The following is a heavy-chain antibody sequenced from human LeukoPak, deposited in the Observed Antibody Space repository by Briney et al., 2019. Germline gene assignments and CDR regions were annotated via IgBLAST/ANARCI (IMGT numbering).Heavy chain of an antibody. Sequence: GGSLRLSCAASGFTFSSYSIHWVRQTRGKGGEGVSYISNRSRNIYYADCVKGRYTISRDNAKNTVYLQMKSLRAEDTAVYYCARDWAGSSYDYWGQGTLVTVSS. CDR1: GFTFSSYS. V-gene: IGHV3-21*01. CDR2: ISNRSRNI. J-gene: IGHJ4*02. D-gene: IGHD3-10*01. CDR3: ARDWAGSSYDY.